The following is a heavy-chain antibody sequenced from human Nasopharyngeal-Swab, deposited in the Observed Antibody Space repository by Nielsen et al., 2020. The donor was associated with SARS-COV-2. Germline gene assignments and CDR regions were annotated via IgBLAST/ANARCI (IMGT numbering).Heavy chain of an antibody. CDR2: IYYSGNT. CDR1: GGSINNYY. V-gene: IGHV4-59*12. Sequence: SETLSLTCSVSGGSINNYYWSWIRQPPGTGPEWIGNIYYSGNTKYNLSLKSRVTISVDTSKNQFSLKLSSVTAADTAVYYCVRGLAVAGESFYYYMDVWGKGTTVTVSS. CDR3: VRGLAVAGESFYYYMDV. J-gene: IGHJ6*03. D-gene: IGHD6-19*01.